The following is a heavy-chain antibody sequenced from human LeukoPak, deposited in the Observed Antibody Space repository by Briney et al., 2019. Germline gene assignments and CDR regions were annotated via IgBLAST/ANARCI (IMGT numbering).Heavy chain of an antibody. J-gene: IGHJ3*02. D-gene: IGHD2-15*01. V-gene: IGHV3-23*01. CDR3: AKGPGLIVVVVAAADAFDI. CDR2: ISGSGGST. CDR1: GFTFSSYA. Sequence: PGGSLRLSCAAPGFTFSSYAMSWVRQAPGKGLEWVSAISGSGGSTYYADSVKGRFTISRDNSKNTLYLQMNSLRAEDTAVYYCAKGPGLIVVVVAAADAFDIWGQGTMVTVSS.